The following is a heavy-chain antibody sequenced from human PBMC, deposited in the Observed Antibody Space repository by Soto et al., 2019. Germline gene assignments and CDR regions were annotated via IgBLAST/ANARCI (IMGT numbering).Heavy chain of an antibody. D-gene: IGHD1-26*01. CDR1: GFTFSGYS. V-gene: IGHV3-48*02. CDR2: ISSLSSPR. J-gene: IGHJ4*02. CDR3: ASEDILGARSFDY. Sequence: GGSLRLSCAASGFTFSGYSMNWVRQAPGKALEWVSYISSLSSPRYYAESVEGRFIISRDNAKNSLYLQMNSLRDEDTAVYFCASEDILGARSFDYWGQGALVTVSS.